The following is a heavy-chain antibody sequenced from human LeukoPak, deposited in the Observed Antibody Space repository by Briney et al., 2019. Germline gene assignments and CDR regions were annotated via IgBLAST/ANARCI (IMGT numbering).Heavy chain of an antibody. CDR3: ATSIAVAGTALGYYFDY. Sequence: SETLSLTCTVSGGSISSGGYYWCWIRQHPGKGLEWIGYIYYSGSTYYNPSLKSRVTISVDTSKNQFSLKLSSVTAADTAVYYCATSIAVAGTALGYYFDYWGQGTLVTVSS. CDR1: GGSISSGGYY. D-gene: IGHD6-19*01. CDR2: IYYSGST. V-gene: IGHV4-31*03. J-gene: IGHJ4*02.